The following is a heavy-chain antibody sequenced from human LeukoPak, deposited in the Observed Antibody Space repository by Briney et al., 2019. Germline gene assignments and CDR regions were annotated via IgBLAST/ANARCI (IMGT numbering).Heavy chain of an antibody. CDR2: ISGSGGST. Sequence: GGSLRLSCAASGFTFRSYAMSWVRQAPGKGLEWVSAISGSGGSTYYADSVKGRFTISRDNAKNSLYLQMNSLRAEDTAVYYCARGKWRITFGGVIVIPDYWGQGTLVTVSS. CDR3: ARGKWRITFGGVIVIPDY. J-gene: IGHJ4*02. D-gene: IGHD3-16*02. CDR1: GFTFRSYA. V-gene: IGHV3-23*01.